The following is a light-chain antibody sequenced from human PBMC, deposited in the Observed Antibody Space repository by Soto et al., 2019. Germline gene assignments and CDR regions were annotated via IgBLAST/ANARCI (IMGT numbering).Light chain of an antibody. V-gene: IGKV3-20*01. J-gene: IGKJ4*01. CDR3: EQYGSTPLT. CDR1: QSVANNY. Sequence: EIVLTQSPGTLSLSPGERATLSCRASQSVANNYLAWYQQKHGQAPRFLIYDASSRATGIPDRFSGSGSVTDFTLTISRLEPEDFAVYYCEQYGSTPLTFGGGTKVDIK. CDR2: DAS.